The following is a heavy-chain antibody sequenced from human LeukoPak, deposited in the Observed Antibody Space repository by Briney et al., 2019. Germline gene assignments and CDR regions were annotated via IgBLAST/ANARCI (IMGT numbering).Heavy chain of an antibody. Sequence: GASVKVSCKASGYTFTSYGISWVRQAPGQGLEWMGWISAYNGNTNYAQKLQGRVTMTTDTSTSTAYMELRSLRSDDTAVYYCAKRRGIGSVDWFDPWGQGTLVTVSS. CDR3: AKRRGIGSVDWFDP. J-gene: IGHJ5*02. V-gene: IGHV1-18*01. CDR1: GYTFTSYG. D-gene: IGHD3-16*01. CDR2: ISAYNGNT.